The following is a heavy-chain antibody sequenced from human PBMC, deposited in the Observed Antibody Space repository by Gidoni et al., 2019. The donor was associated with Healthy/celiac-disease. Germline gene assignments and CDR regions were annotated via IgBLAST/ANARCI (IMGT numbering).Heavy chain of an antibody. J-gene: IGHJ4*02. V-gene: IGHV4-39*01. Sequence: QLQLQESGPGLVKPSETLSLTCTVSGGSISSSSYYWGWIRQPPGKGLEWIGSIYYSGSTYYNPSLKSRVTISVDTSKNQFSLKLSSVTAADTAVYYCARHTYYYGSGSYGGWYFDYWGQGTLVTVSS. D-gene: IGHD3-10*01. CDR1: GGSISSSSYY. CDR2: IYYSGST. CDR3: ARHTYYYGSGSYGGWYFDY.